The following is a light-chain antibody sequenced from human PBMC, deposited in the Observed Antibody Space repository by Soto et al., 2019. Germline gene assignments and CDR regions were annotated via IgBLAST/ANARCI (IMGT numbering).Light chain of an antibody. CDR2: DVS. CDR3: QQRINWPLT. CDR1: QSVSSF. V-gene: IGKV3-11*01. J-gene: IGKJ4*01. Sequence: EIVLTQSPATLSLSPGERATLSCKASQSVSSFLAWYQQKPGQAPRLLIYDVSSRATGSPTRFIGSGSGTDFTLTISSLEPEDFAVYYCQQRINWPLTFGGGTKVEIK.